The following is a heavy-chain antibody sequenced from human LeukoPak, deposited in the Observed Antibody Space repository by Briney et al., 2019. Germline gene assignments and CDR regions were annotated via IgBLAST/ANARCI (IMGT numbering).Heavy chain of an antibody. D-gene: IGHD6-19*01. J-gene: IGHJ4*02. CDR1: GDSISSSNSY. CDR3: ATPSSEHSSAPFDY. Sequence: SETLSLTCTVSGDSISSSNSYRGWIRQPPGKGVEWIGSLYYSGSSYYNPSLKSRVTISVDTSKNQFSLKLTSVTAADTALYYCATPSSEHSSAPFDYWGQGILVTVSS. CDR2: LYYSGSS. V-gene: IGHV4-39*01.